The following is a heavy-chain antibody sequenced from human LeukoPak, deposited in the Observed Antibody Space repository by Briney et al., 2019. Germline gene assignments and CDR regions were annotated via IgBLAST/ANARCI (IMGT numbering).Heavy chain of an antibody. CDR2: INTNTGNP. Sequence: ASVKVSCKASGYTFTSYAMNWVRQAPGQGLEWMGWINTNTGNPTYAQGFTGRFVFSLDTSVSTAYLQISSLKAEDTAVYYCARDPIQLWYTYYYYYYTDVWGKGTTVTVSS. J-gene: IGHJ6*03. V-gene: IGHV7-4-1*02. CDR1: GYTFTSYA. CDR3: ARDPIQLWYTYYYYYYTDV. D-gene: IGHD5-18*01.